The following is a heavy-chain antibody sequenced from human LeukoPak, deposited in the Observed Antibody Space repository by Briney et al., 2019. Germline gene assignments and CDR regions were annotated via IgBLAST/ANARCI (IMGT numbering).Heavy chain of an antibody. CDR1: GYSISSGYY. Sequence: KSSETLSLTCTVSGYSISSGYYWGWIRQPPGKGLEWIGSIYHSGSTYYNPSLKSRVTISVDTSKNQFSLKLSSVTAADTAVYYCAKSGGYGLIDYWGQGTRVTVSS. D-gene: IGHD1-26*01. CDR3: AKSGGYGLIDY. CDR2: IYHSGST. V-gene: IGHV4-38-2*02. J-gene: IGHJ4*02.